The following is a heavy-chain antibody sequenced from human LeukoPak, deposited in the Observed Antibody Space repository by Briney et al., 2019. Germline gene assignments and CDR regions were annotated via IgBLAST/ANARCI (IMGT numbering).Heavy chain of an antibody. D-gene: IGHD5-18*01. CDR3: ARRRRIQLWTYYFDY. Sequence: KPSETLSLTCAVYGGSFSGYYWSWIRQPPGKGLEWIGEINHSGSTNYNPSLKSRVTISVDTSKNRFSLKLSSVTAADTAVYYCARRRRIQLWTYYFDYWGQGTLVTVSS. V-gene: IGHV4-34*01. CDR2: INHSGST. J-gene: IGHJ4*02. CDR1: GGSFSGYY.